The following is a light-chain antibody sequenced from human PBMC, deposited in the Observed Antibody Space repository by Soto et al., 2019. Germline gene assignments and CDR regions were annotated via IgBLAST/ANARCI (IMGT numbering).Light chain of an antibody. CDR3: SSYTSTSTLVV. CDR2: DVN. Sequence: QSALTQPASVSGSPGQSITISCTGTSFDVGGYNYVSWYQHHPDKAPKLMIYDVNNRPSGVSNRFSGSKSGDTASLTISGLQPEDKADYYCSSYTSTSTLVVFGGGTKLTVL. CDR1: SFDVGGYNY. V-gene: IGLV2-14*03. J-gene: IGLJ2*01.